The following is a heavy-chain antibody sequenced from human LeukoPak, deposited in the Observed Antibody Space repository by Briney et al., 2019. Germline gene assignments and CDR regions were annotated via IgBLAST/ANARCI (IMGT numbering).Heavy chain of an antibody. J-gene: IGHJ3*02. CDR2: ISGSGGST. Sequence: GGSLRLSCAASGFTFSSYAMSWVRRAPGKGLEWVSAISGSGGSTYYADSVKGRFTISRDNSKNTLYLQMNSLRAEDTAVYYCAKDLHPNGDLIPDAFDIWGQGTMVTVSS. D-gene: IGHD4-17*01. CDR1: GFTFSSYA. CDR3: AKDLHPNGDLIPDAFDI. V-gene: IGHV3-23*01.